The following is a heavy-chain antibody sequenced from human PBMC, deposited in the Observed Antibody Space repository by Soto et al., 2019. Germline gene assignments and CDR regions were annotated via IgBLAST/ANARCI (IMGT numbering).Heavy chain of an antibody. J-gene: IGHJ4*02. CDR2: INPNSGGT. CDR3: ARADSSGYYFFDY. CDR1: GYTFTGYY. V-gene: IGHV1-2*02. Sequence: RASVKVSCKASGYTFTGYYMHWVRQAPGQGLEWMGWINPNSGGTNYAQKFQGRVTMTRDTSISTAYMELSRLRSDDTAVYYCARADSSGYYFFDYWGQGTLVTVSS. D-gene: IGHD3-22*01.